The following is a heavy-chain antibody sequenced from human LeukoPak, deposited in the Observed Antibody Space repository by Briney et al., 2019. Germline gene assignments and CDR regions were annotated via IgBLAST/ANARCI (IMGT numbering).Heavy chain of an antibody. CDR3: ARGMVRGVVDY. CDR1: VGSISSYY. J-gene: IGHJ4*02. D-gene: IGHD3-10*01. CDR2: IYYSGST. V-gene: IGHV4-59*01. Sequence: SETLSLTCIVSVGSISSYYWSWIRQPPAKELEGIGYIYYSGSTNYNPSLKSRVTISVDTSKNQFSLKLSSVTAADTAVYYCARGMVRGVVDYWGQGTLVTVSS.